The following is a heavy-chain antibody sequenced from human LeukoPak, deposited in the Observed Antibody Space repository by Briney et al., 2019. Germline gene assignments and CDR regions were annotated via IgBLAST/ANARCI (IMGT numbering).Heavy chain of an antibody. V-gene: IGHV4-39*07. CDR3: ARASEEWLVLGDWFDP. CDR1: GGSISSSSYY. Sequence: SETLSLTCTVSGGSISSSSYYWGWIRQPPGKGLEWIGSIYYSGSTYYNPSLKSRVTISVDTSKNQFSLKLSSVTAADTAVYYCARASEEWLVLGDWFDPWGQGTLVTVSS. J-gene: IGHJ5*02. D-gene: IGHD6-19*01. CDR2: IYYSGST.